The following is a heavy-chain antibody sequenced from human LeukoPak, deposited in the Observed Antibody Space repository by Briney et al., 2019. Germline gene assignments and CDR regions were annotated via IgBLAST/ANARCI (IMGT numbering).Heavy chain of an antibody. Sequence: SETLSLTCAVYGASFSGYYWSWIRQPPGKGLEWIGEINHTGNTNYNPSLKSRVTISVDTSKNQFSLKLSFVTAADTAVYYCARGPRGSSSWYLNYWGQGTLVAVSS. J-gene: IGHJ4*02. CDR3: ARGPRGSSSWYLNY. CDR1: GASFSGYY. V-gene: IGHV4-34*01. CDR2: INHTGNT. D-gene: IGHD6-13*01.